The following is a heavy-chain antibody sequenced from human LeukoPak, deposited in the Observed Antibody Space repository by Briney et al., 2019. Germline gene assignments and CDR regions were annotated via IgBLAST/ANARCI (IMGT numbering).Heavy chain of an antibody. D-gene: IGHD1-26*01. CDR1: GYTFTGYY. CDR2: INPNSGGT. J-gene: IGHJ4*02. Sequence: ASVKVSCKASGYTFTGYYMHWVRQAPGQGLEWMGWINPNSGGTNYAQKFQGRVTMTRDTSISTAYMELSRLRSDDTAVYYCAKDRGVGATRGAFDYWGQGTLVTVSS. V-gene: IGHV1-2*02. CDR3: AKDRGVGATRGAFDY.